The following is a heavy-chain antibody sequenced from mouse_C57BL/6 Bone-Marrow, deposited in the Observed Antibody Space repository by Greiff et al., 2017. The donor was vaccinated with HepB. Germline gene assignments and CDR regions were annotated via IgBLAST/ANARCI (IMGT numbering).Heavy chain of an antibody. CDR3: ARWGGDALGGFAY. D-gene: IGHD3-1*01. V-gene: IGHV1-81*01. CDR2: IYPRSGNT. CDR1: GYTFTSYG. J-gene: IGHJ3*01. Sequence: QVQLQQSGAELARPGASVKLSCKASGYTFTSYGISWVKQRTGQGLEWIGEIYPRSGNTYYNEKFKGKATLTADKSSSTAYMELRSLTSEDSAVYFCARWGGDALGGFAYWGQGTLVTVSA.